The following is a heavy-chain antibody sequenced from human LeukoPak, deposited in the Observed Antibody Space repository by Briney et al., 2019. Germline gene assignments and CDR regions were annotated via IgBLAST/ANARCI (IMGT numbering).Heavy chain of an antibody. CDR3: ASYSSSLAFDP. Sequence: GGSLRLSCAASGFTFSSYSMNWVRQAPGKGLEWVSPISSSSSYIYYADSVKGRFTISRDNAKNSLYLQMNSLRAEDTAVYYCASYSSSLAFDPWGQGTLVTVSS. CDR1: GFTFSSYS. J-gene: IGHJ5*02. V-gene: IGHV3-21*01. D-gene: IGHD6-6*01. CDR2: ISSSSSYI.